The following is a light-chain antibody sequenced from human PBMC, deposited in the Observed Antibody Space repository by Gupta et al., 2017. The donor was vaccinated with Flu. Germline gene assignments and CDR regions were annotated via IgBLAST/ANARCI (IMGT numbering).Light chain of an antibody. V-gene: IGLV6-57*03. Sequence: NFILTLPVCVSGSPGKTLTTSCTRSSGSIATNYVQRYQQRPGSAHTTVIYKVDQRPSGLPDRFSRSFDSTSNTASLPITGLKTEDEDDYYCQSYDSISEDVIFGGGTKLTVL. CDR2: KVD. CDR3: QSYDSISEDVI. J-gene: IGLJ2*01. CDR1: SGSIATNY.